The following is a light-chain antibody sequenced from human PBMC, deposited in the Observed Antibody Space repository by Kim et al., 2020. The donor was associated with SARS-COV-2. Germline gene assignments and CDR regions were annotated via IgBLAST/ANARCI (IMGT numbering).Light chain of an antibody. J-gene: IGLJ2*01. CDR1: SLRSYY. CDR2: GKN. CDR3: NSRGSNDNVL. V-gene: IGLV3-19*01. Sequence: SSELTQDPALSVALGQTVRITCQGDSLRSYYATCYQQKPGQAPIVVIYGKNNRPSGIPDRCSGSSSGDTASLTITGTQAGDEADYYCNSRGSNDNVLFGGGTQLTVL.